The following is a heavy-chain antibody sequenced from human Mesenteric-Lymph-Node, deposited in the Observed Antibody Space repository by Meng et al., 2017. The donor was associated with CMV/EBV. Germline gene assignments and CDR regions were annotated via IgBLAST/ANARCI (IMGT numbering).Heavy chain of an antibody. V-gene: IGHV3-30-3*01. CDR2: SSYDGVSQ. Sequence: FTFATYAIHWVRQTPGKGLEWLAISSYDGVSQYYADSVKGRFTVSRDNSKNVVYLQMTSLSAADTAVYYCARTKGTYDNSGDPLDFWGQGALVTVSS. CDR1: FTFATYA. CDR3: ARTKGTYDNSGDPLDF. J-gene: IGHJ4*02. D-gene: IGHD3-22*01.